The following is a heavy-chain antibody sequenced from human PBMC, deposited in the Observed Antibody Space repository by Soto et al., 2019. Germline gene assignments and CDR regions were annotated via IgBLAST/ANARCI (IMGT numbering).Heavy chain of an antibody. J-gene: IGHJ6*02. CDR3: ARDSWGMDV. Sequence: QVQLVESGGGVVQPGRSLRLSCAASGFTFSNYGMHWVRQAPGKGLEWVAVIWYDGSNRYYADSVKGRFTISRDNSKNTLYLQMNRLRAEDTAVYYCARDSWGMDVWGQGTTVTGSS. CDR1: GFTFSNYG. CDR2: IWYDGSNR. V-gene: IGHV3-33*01.